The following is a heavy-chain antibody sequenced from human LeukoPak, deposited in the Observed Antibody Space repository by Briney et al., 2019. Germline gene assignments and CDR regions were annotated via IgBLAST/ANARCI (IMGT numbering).Heavy chain of an antibody. CDR3: AKDREYTYAGGLDY. Sequence: PGGSLRLSCAASGFTFNTYAMSWVRQAPGKGLEWVSAISGGGGSTYYADSVKGRFSISRDNSKNTVYLQMNSLRAEDTAVYYCAKDREYTYAGGLDYWGQGTLVTVSS. V-gene: IGHV3-23*01. D-gene: IGHD2-2*01. CDR2: ISGGGGST. CDR1: GFTFNTYA. J-gene: IGHJ4*02.